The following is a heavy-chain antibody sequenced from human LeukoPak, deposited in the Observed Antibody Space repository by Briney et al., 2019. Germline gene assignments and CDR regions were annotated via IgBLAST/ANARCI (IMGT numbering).Heavy chain of an antibody. J-gene: IGHJ3*02. CDR2: IYSGGST. CDR1: GFTFSSYW. Sequence: GGSLRLSCAASGFTFSSYWMSWVRQAPGKGLEWVSVIYSGGSTYYADSVKGRFTISRDNSKNTLYLQMNSLRAEDTAVYYCARVIARGWFGEPDAFDIWGQGTMVTVSS. CDR3: ARVIARGWFGEPDAFDI. D-gene: IGHD3-10*01. V-gene: IGHV3-66*01.